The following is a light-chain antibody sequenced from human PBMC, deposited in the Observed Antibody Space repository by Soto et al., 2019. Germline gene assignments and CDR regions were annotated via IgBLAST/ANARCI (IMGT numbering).Light chain of an antibody. V-gene: IGLV2-14*01. CDR2: EVS. Sequence: VLTQPASVSGSPGQSITISCTGTSSDVGNYKYVSWYQQHPGKAPKLMIYEVSNRPSGVSNRFSGSKSGNTASLTISGLQAEDETDYYCFSYTSSGTYVFGTGTKVTVL. CDR3: FSYTSSGTYV. J-gene: IGLJ1*01. CDR1: SSDVGNYKY.